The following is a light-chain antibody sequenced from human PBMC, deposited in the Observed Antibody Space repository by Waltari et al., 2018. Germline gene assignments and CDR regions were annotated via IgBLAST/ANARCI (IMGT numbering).Light chain of an antibody. CDR2: EVT. Sequence: QSGLTQPASVSGSPGQSITISCTGTSSDVGHYNLVSWYQQYPGKAPKLMVYEVTKRASGVSDRCSGSKSGNTASLTIDGLQSEDEADYYCCSYAGFGIYVFGTGTKVTVL. CDR3: CSYAGFGIYV. V-gene: IGLV2-23*02. J-gene: IGLJ1*01. CDR1: SSDVGHYNL.